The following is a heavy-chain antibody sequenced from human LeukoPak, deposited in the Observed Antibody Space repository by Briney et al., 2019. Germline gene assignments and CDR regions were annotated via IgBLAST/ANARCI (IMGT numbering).Heavy chain of an antibody. D-gene: IGHD3-9*01. CDR3: ARRRYGEAFNV. J-gene: IGHJ3*01. CDR2: ISWNSGSI. V-gene: IGHV3-9*01. CDR1: GFTFSSYA. Sequence: PGGSLRLTCAASGFTFSSYAMHWVRQPPGKGLEWVSGISWNSGSIDYADSVKGRFTISRDNAKNSLYLQMNSLTAEDTAVFYCARRRYGEAFNVWGQGTMVTVSS.